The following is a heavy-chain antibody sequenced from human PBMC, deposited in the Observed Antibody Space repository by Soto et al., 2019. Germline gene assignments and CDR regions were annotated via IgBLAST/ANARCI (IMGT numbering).Heavy chain of an antibody. Sequence: GGSLRLSCAASGFTFSSYWMHWVRQAPGKGLVWVSRINSDGSSTSYADSVKGRFTISRDNAKNTLYLQMNRLRAEDTAVYYCARQLYYDFWSGSDYGMDVWGQGTTVTVSS. CDR3: ARQLYYDFWSGSDYGMDV. CDR1: GFTFSSYW. V-gene: IGHV3-74*01. J-gene: IGHJ6*02. D-gene: IGHD3-3*01. CDR2: INSDGSST.